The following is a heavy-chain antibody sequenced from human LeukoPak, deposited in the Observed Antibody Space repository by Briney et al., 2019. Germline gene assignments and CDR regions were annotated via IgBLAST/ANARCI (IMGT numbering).Heavy chain of an antibody. CDR1: GYTFTGYY. V-gene: IGHV1-2*02. CDR2: INPNSGGT. D-gene: IGHD2-2*01. J-gene: IGHJ4*02. CDR3: ARGDIVVVPAADY. Sequence: ASVKVSCKASGYTFTGYYMHWVRQAPGQGLEWMGWINPNSGGTNYARKFQGRVTMTRDTSISTAYMELSRLRSDDTAVYYCARGDIVVVPAADYWGQGTLVTVSS.